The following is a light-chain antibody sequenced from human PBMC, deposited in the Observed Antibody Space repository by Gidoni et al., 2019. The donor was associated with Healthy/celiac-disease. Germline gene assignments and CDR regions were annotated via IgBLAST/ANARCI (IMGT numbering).Light chain of an antibody. Sequence: DIKMTQSPSSLSASVGDRVTITCRASQSISSYLNWYQPKPGKAPKLLIYAASSLQSGVPSRFSGSGSVTHFTLTISSLQPEDFATYFCQQSYSTPPLTFGQGTKLEIK. CDR3: QQSYSTPPLT. V-gene: IGKV1-39*01. CDR2: AAS. CDR1: QSISSY. J-gene: IGKJ1*01.